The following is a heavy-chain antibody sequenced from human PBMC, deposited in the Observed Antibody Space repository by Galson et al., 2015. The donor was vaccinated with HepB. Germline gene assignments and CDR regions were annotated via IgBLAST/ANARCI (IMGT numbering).Heavy chain of an antibody. V-gene: IGHV3-48*03. CDR2: ISSNGYMI. CDR1: GVTFGAYE. J-gene: IGHJ4*02. D-gene: IGHD3-10*01. Sequence: SLRLSCAAAGVTFGAYEMNCGRQAPGKGVEWISYISSNGYMIYYAESVKVRFSVSRDNATDSLYLQMNSLRVEDTAVYYCVRDDALWSWYFDSWGQGILVTVSS. CDR3: VRDDALWSWYFDS.